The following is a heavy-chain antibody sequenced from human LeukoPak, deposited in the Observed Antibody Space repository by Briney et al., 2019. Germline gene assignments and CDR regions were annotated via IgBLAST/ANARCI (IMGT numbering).Heavy chain of an antibody. Sequence: PGGSLRLSCAASGFTFSSYAMSWVRQAPGQGLEWVSVIYSAGNTYYAASVKGRFTISRDNSENTLYLQMNSLGAEDTAVYYCARSILDGSGSYYMAYWGQGTLVTVSS. D-gene: IGHD3-10*01. CDR2: IYSAGNT. J-gene: IGHJ4*02. V-gene: IGHV3-23*03. CDR1: GFTFSSYA. CDR3: ARSILDGSGSYYMAY.